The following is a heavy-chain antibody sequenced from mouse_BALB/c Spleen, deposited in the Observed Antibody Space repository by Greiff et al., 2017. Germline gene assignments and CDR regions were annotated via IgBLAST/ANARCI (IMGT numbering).Heavy chain of an antibody. D-gene: IGHD1-1*01. CDR3: ASTLLQDDFDY. Sequence: VQLQQSGPELVKPGASVKMSCKASGYTFTSYVMHWVKQKPGQGLEWIGYINPYNDGTKYNEKFKGKATLTSDKSSSTAYMELSSLTSEDSAVYYCASTLLQDDFDYWGQGTTLTVSS. CDR1: GYTFTSYV. V-gene: IGHV1-14*01. CDR2: INPYNDGT. J-gene: IGHJ2*01.